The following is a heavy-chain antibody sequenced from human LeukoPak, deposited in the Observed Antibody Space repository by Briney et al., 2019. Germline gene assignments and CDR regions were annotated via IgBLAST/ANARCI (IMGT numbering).Heavy chain of an antibody. V-gene: IGHV4-39*07. CDR3: ARGPKKAAAADY. J-gene: IGHJ4*02. CDR1: GGSISSSSYY. CDR2: IYYSGST. Sequence: PSETLSLTCTVSGGSISSSSYYWGWIRQPPGKGLEWIGSIYYSGSTYYNPSLKSRVTISVDTSKNQFSLKLSSVTAADTAVYYCARGPKKAAAADYWGQGTLVTVSS. D-gene: IGHD6-13*01.